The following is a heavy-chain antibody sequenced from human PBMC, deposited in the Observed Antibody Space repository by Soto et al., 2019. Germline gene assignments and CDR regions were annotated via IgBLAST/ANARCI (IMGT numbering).Heavy chain of an antibody. CDR2: ISYDGSNK. CDR3: ARDPNYYGSGSYYNEGYFDY. CDR1: GFTFSSYA. D-gene: IGHD3-10*01. V-gene: IGHV3-30-3*01. J-gene: IGHJ4*02. Sequence: GGSLRLSCAASGFTFSSYAMHWVRQAPGKGLEWVAVISYDGSNKYYADSVKGRFTISRDNSKNTLYLQMNSLRAEDTAVYYCARDPNYYGSGSYYNEGYFDYWGQGTLVTVSS.